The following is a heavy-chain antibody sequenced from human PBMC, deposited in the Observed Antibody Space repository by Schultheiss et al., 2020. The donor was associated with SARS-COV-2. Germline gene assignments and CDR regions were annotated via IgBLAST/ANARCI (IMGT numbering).Heavy chain of an antibody. CDR2: ISSSSSYI. J-gene: IGHJ4*02. CDR3: ASFSSWQGIGY. V-gene: IGHV3-21*01. CDR1: GFTFSIYS. Sequence: GGSLRLSCAASGFTFSIYSMNWVRQAPGKGLEWVSSISSSSSYIYYADSVKGRFTISRDNAKNSLYLQMNSLRAEDTAVYYCASFSSWQGIGYWGQGTLVTVSS. D-gene: IGHD6-13*01.